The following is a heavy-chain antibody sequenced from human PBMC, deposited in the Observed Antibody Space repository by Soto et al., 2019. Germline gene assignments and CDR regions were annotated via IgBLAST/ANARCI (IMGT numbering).Heavy chain of an antibody. CDR1: GFTFSSYG. V-gene: IGHV3-33*01. D-gene: IGHD2-2*01. CDR3: ARDSYPQLLSRYNWFDP. J-gene: IGHJ5*02. Sequence: RLSCAASGFTFSSYGMHWVRQAPGKGLEWVALIWYDGSNKYYADSVKGRFTMSRDNSKNTLYLQMNSLRAEDTAVYYCARDSYPQLLSRYNWFDPWGQGTLVTVSS. CDR2: IWYDGSNK.